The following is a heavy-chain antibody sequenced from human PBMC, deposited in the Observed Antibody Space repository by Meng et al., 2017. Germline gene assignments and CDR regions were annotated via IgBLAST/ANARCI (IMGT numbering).Heavy chain of an antibody. D-gene: IGHD2-15*01. J-gene: IGHJ5*02. CDR2: IYYSGST. CDR3: ARGLRCSGGSCYSSNWFDP. V-gene: IGHV4-31*01. Sequence: VQLQESGPGRVKPSQTLSLTCTVSGGSISSGGYYWSWIRQHPGKGLEWIGYIYYSGSTYYNPSLKSLVTISVDTSKNQFSLKLSSVTAADTAVYYCARGLRCSGGSCYSSNWFDPWGQGTLVTVSS. CDR1: GGSISSGGYY.